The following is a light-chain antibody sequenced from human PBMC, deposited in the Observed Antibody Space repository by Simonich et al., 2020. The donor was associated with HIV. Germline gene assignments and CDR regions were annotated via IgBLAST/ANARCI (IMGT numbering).Light chain of an antibody. J-gene: IGKJ1*01. Sequence: EIVMTQSPATLSVSPGERATLSCRASQSVSRNLAWYQQKPGQAPRLLIYGAATRATGIPARFSGSGSGTEFTLTISSLQSEDFGVYYCQQYNKWPPTWTFGQGTKVEIK. CDR2: GAA. CDR1: QSVSRN. V-gene: IGKV3-15*01. CDR3: QQYNKWPPTWT.